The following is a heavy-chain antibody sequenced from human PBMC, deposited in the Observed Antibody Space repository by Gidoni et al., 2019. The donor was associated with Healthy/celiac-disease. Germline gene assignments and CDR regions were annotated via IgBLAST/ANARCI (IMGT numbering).Heavy chain of an antibody. V-gene: IGHV3-23*01. CDR2: ISGSGGST. CDR1: GFTLSSYA. J-gene: IGHJ3*02. CDR3: ASIVVVPAATSGDDDAFDI. Sequence: EVQLLESGGGLVQPGGSLRLSCAASGFTLSSYAMSWVRQAPGKGLEWVSAISGSGGSTYYADSVKGRFTISRDNSKNTLYLQMNSLRAEDTAVYYCASIVVVPAATSGDDDAFDIWGQGTMVTVSS. D-gene: IGHD2-2*01.